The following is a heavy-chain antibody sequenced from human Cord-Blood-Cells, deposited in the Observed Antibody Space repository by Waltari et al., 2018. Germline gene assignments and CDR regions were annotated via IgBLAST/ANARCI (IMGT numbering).Heavy chain of an antibody. D-gene: IGHD1-26*01. CDR3: ARSIVGANWFDP. J-gene: IGHJ5*02. CDR1: GGSFSGYY. Sequence: VQLQQWGAGLLKPSETLSPTCAVYGGSFSGYYWSWIRQPPGKGLEWIGEINHSGSTNYNPSLKSRVTISVDTSKNQFSLKLSSVTAADTAVYYCARSIVGANWFDPWGQGTLVTVSS. V-gene: IGHV4-34*01. CDR2: INHSGST.